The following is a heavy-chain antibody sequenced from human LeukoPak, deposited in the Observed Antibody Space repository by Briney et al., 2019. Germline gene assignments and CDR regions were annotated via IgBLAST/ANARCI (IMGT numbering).Heavy chain of an antibody. Sequence: ASVKVSCKASGYTFTSYGISWVRQAPGQGLEWMGWISAYNGNTNYAQKLQGRVTMTTDTSTSTAYMELRSLRSDDTAVYYCAKDLRDYYDSSGYFQTVDYWGQGTLVTVSS. CDR2: ISAYNGNT. D-gene: IGHD3-22*01. CDR3: AKDLRDYYDSSGYFQTVDY. V-gene: IGHV1-18*01. J-gene: IGHJ4*02. CDR1: GYTFTSYG.